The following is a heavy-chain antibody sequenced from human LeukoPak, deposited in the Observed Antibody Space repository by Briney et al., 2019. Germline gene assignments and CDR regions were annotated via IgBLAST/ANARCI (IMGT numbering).Heavy chain of an antibody. CDR2: INHSGST. Sequence: SETLSLTCAVYGGSFSGYYWSWIRQPPGKGLEWIGEINHSGSTNYNPSLKSRVTISVDTSKNQFSLKLSSVTAADTAVYCCARGYDRNYYYYGMDVWGQGTTVTVSS. V-gene: IGHV4-34*01. J-gene: IGHJ6*02. CDR3: ARGYDRNYYYYGMDV. D-gene: IGHD3-22*01. CDR1: GGSFSGYY.